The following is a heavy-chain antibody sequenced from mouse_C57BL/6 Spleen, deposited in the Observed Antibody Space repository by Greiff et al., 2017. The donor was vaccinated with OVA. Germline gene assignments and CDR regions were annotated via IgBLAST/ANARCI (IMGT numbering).Heavy chain of an antibody. J-gene: IGHJ1*03. CDR3: ARAKPSHYYGSSYGYFDV. CDR2: ISSGSSTI. Sequence: EVKLVESGGGLVKPGGSLKLSCAASGFTFSDYGMHWVRQAPEKGLEWVAYISSGSSTIYYADTVKGRFTISRDNAKNTLFLQMTSLRSEDTAMYYCARAKPSHYYGSSYGYFDVWGTGTTVTVSS. D-gene: IGHD1-1*01. CDR1: GFTFSDYG. V-gene: IGHV5-17*01.